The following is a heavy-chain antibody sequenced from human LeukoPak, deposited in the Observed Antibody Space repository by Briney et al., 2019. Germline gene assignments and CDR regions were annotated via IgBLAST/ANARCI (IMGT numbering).Heavy chain of an antibody. D-gene: IGHD1-20*01. Sequence: PGGPLRLSCAASGFTFSSYAMSWVRQAPGKGLEWVSAISGSGGSTYYADSVKGRFTISRDNSKNTLYLQMNSLRAEDTAVYYCALGRITGTTSFDYWGQGTLVTVSS. J-gene: IGHJ4*02. CDR2: ISGSGGST. CDR3: ALGRITGTTSFDY. V-gene: IGHV3-23*01. CDR1: GFTFSSYA.